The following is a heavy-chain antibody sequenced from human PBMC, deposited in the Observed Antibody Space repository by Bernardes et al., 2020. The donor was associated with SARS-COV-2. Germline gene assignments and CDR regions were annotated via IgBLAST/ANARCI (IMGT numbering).Heavy chain of an antibody. Sequence: GGSLRLSCEASGFTFSPYNMNWVRQAPGKGLEWLSYISSTSSTIYYADSVKGRFTISRDNAKSSLFLQMNSLRDEDTAVYYCARVSLWSGYYGEGDQWGQGTLVTVSS. CDR2: ISSTSSTI. CDR1: GFTFSPYN. CDR3: ARVSLWSGYYGEGDQ. V-gene: IGHV3-48*02. J-gene: IGHJ4*02. D-gene: IGHD3-3*01.